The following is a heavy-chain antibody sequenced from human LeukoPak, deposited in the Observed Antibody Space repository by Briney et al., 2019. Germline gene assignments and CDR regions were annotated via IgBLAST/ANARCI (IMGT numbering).Heavy chain of an antibody. Sequence: PGGSLRLSCAASGFTFSTYAMNWVRQAPGKGLDWVSAISGSGGSTIYADSVKGRFTISRDNTKNSLYLQMNSLRAEDTAVYYCARGFRAFDFWAQGTVVTVSS. CDR1: GFTFSTYA. CDR2: ISGSGGST. V-gene: IGHV3-23*01. CDR3: ARGFRAFDF. J-gene: IGHJ3*01.